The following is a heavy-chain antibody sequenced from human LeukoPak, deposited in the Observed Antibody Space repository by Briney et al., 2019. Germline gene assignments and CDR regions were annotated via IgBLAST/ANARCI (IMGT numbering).Heavy chain of an antibody. CDR2: ISWDGSST. J-gene: IGHJ4*02. Sequence: GGSLRLSCAASGFTFGDYTMHWVRQAPGKGLEWVSFISWDGSSTYYADSVKGRFTMSRDNSKNSLYLQMNSLRTEDTALYYCAKNNQRNRGGYNFDYWGQGTLVTVSS. CDR1: GFTFGDYT. V-gene: IGHV3-43*01. CDR3: AKNNQRNRGGYNFDY. D-gene: IGHD5-24*01.